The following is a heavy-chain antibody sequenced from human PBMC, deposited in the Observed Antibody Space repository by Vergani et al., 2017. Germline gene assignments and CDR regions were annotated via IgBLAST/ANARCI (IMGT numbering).Heavy chain of an antibody. Sequence: QVQLVQSGAEGKKPGASVKVSCRASGYTFTSYGIRWGRQAPGQGVEGMGWISAYNGNTNYAQKLQGRVTMTTDTSSRIAYMEQRSLGSADTAVYYCARGKGRRSRLSPWGQGTLVTVSS. CDR2: ISAYNGNT. V-gene: IGHV1-18*01. J-gene: IGHJ4*02. CDR1: GYTFTSYG. D-gene: IGHD2/OR15-2a*01. CDR3: ARGKGRRSRLSP.